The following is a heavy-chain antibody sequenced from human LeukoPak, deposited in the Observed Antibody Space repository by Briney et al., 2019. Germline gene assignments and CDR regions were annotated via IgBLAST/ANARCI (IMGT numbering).Heavy chain of an antibody. D-gene: IGHD6-19*01. CDR3: ATCVAVRGLPDS. Sequence: VGSLRLSCAASGFTFSDYWMYSVRQAPGKGLVWVSRINSEDSSTSYADSVQGRFTISRDNAKNTLYLQMNSLRAEDTAVYYCATCVAVRGLPDSWGQGTLVNVSS. J-gene: IGHJ4*02. CDR1: GFTFSDYW. CDR2: INSEDSST. V-gene: IGHV3-74*01.